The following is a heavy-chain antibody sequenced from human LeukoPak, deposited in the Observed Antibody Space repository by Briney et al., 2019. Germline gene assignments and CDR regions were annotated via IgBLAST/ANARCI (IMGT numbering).Heavy chain of an antibody. Sequence: GGSLRLSCAASGFTFSSYEMNWVRQAPGKGLEWVSYISSSGSTIYYADSVKGRFTISRDNAKNSLYLQMNGLRAEDTAVYYCARFQRFLEWSFSYDAFDIWGRGTMVTVSS. CDR1: GFTFSSYE. CDR3: ARFQRFLEWSFSYDAFDI. D-gene: IGHD3-3*01. V-gene: IGHV3-48*03. CDR2: ISSSGSTI. J-gene: IGHJ3*02.